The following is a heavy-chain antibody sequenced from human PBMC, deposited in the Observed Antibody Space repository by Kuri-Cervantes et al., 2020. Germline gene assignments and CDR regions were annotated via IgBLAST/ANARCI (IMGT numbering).Heavy chain of an antibody. V-gene: IGHV3-21*01. J-gene: IGHJ6*02. CDR2: ISSSSSYI. CDR3: AKALGSGSYVYGMDV. Sequence: GESLKISCAASGFTFSSYSMNWVRQAPGKGLEWVSSISSSSSYIYYADSVKGRFTISRDNAKNSLYLQMNSLRAEDTAVYYCAKALGSGSYVYGMDVWGQGTTVTVSS. CDR1: GFTFSSYS. D-gene: IGHD3-10*01.